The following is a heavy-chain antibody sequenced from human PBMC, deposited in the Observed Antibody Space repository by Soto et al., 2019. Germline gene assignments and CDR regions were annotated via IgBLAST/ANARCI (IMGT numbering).Heavy chain of an antibody. J-gene: IGHJ4*02. CDR1: GFTFGDYA. CDR2: IRSKAYSGTT. CDR3: TRVAPLELHFDY. D-gene: IGHD1-7*01. V-gene: IGHV3-49*04. Sequence: GSLRLSCTASGFTFGDYAMSWVRQAPGKGLEWVGFIRSKAYSGTTEYAASVKGRFTISRDDSKSIAYLQMNSLKTEDTAVYYCTRVAPLELHFDYWGQGTLVTVSS.